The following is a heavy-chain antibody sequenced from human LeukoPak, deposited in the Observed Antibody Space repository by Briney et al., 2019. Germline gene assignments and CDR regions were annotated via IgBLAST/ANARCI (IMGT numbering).Heavy chain of an antibody. J-gene: IGHJ5*02. CDR2: IIPIFGIA. Sequence: ASVKVSCKASGGTFSSYAISWVRQAPGQGLEWMGRIIPIFGIANYAQKFQGRVTITADKSTSTAYMELSSLRSEDTAVYYCARDFPEGTVTPVKYNWFDPWGQGTLVTVSS. D-gene: IGHD4-17*01. V-gene: IGHV1-69*04. CDR1: GGTFSSYA. CDR3: ARDFPEGTVTPVKYNWFDP.